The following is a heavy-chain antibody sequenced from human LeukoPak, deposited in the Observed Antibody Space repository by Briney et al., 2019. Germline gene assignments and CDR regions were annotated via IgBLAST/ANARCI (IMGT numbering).Heavy chain of an antibody. CDR3: AKYDSSGYYHSSFDH. CDR2: TSGSGGIT. Sequence: GASVKVSCKASGGTFSSYGMSWVRQAPGKGLEWVSATSGSGGITYYADSVKGRFTISRDNSKNTLYLQMNSLRAEDTAVYYCAKYDSSGYYHSSFDHWGQGTLVTVSS. D-gene: IGHD3-22*01. J-gene: IGHJ4*02. V-gene: IGHV3-23*01. CDR1: GGTFSSYG.